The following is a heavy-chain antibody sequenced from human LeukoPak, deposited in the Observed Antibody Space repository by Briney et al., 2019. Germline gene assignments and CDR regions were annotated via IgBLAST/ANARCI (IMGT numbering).Heavy chain of an antibody. Sequence: SETLSLTCAVYGGSFSGYYWSWIRQPPGKGLEWIGEINHSGSTNYNPSLKSRVTISVDTSKNQFSLKLSSVTAADTAVYYCARVGYYGSGVGYWGQGTLVTVSS. CDR1: GGSFSGYY. CDR2: INHSGST. D-gene: IGHD3-10*01. CDR3: ARVGYYGSGVGY. J-gene: IGHJ4*02. V-gene: IGHV4-34*01.